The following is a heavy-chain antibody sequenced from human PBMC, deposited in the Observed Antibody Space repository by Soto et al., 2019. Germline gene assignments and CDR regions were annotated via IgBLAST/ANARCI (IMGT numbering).Heavy chain of an antibody. Sequence: VGSLRLSCAGSGFTPTTTPLSWVRQPPGKGLEWVTTISGTASHTYYVDSVKGRFFISRDNSKNTVTLQMNNLTLGDTAVYYCATSFRYFDNWGQGTLVTVSS. CDR1: GFTPTTTP. V-gene: IGHV3-23*01. D-gene: IGHD3-9*01. CDR3: ATSFRYFDN. CDR2: ISGTASHT. J-gene: IGHJ4*02.